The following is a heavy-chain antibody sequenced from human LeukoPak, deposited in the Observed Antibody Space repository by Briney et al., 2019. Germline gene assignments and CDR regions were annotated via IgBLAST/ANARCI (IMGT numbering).Heavy chain of an antibody. CDR1: GFTLGTYA. V-gene: IGHV3-23*01. D-gene: IGHD3-22*01. CDR2: VTRSGDTA. J-gene: IGHJ3*02. Sequence: PGGSLRLSCAASGFTLGTYAMSWVRQAPGKGLEWVSTVTRSGDTAYYADSVKGRFTIFRDNSMNTVEMQMNSLTAEDTALYYCTKSPDYNDGSGYPEAYDIWGQGTMVSVSS. CDR3: TKSPDYNDGSGYPEAYDI.